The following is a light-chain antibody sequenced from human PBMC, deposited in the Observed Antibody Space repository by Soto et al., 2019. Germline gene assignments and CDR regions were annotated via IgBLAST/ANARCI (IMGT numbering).Light chain of an antibody. CDR2: AAS. CDR1: QSMSIY. Sequence: DIQMTQSPSSLSASVGDRVTITCRASQSMSIYLNWYQQKPGKAPKLLIYAASSLQSGVPSRFSGSGSGTDFTLTIGSLQPVDFATYYCQQSYNAPFTFGPGTKVDLK. V-gene: IGKV1-39*01. CDR3: QQSYNAPFT. J-gene: IGKJ3*01.